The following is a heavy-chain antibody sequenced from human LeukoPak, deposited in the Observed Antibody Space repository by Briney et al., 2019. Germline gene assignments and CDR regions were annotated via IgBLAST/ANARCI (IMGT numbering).Heavy chain of an antibody. CDR3: AKDLHYGSADY. V-gene: IGHV3-30*18. CDR1: GFVFSSYG. D-gene: IGHD3-10*01. CDR2: ISHDGSNK. Sequence: GGSLRLSCTASGFVFSSYGMHWVRQAPGKGLEWVAVISHDGSNKYYADSVKGRFTISRDNSKNTLYLQMNSLRAEDTAVYYCAKDLHYGSADYWGQGTLVTVSS. J-gene: IGHJ4*02.